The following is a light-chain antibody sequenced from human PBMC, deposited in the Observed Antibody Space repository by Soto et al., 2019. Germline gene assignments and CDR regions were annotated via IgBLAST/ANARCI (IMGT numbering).Light chain of an antibody. V-gene: IGKV1-39*01. Sequence: DIQMTQSPSSLSASVGDRVTITCRASQNIDKYLNWYQQKPGKGPNLMIYAASHLRTGVPSRFSGSGSGTDFTLTISSLLPEDFATYFCQQSYSTPSLTFGGGTKVYIK. CDR3: QQSYSTPSLT. CDR1: QNIDKY. CDR2: AAS. J-gene: IGKJ4*01.